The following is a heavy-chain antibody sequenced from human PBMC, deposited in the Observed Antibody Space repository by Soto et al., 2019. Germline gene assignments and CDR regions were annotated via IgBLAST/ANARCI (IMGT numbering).Heavy chain of an antibody. CDR1: GGTFSSYA. CDR2: IIPIFGTA. V-gene: IGHV1-69*12. Sequence: QVQLVQSGAEVKKPGSSVKVSCKASGGTFSSYAISWVRQAPGQGLEWMGGIIPIFGTANYAQKFQGRVTITAEEATTSACMERSMRRSEDTAVYYWARGLSGGWYYFDYWGQGTLVTVSS. D-gene: IGHD6-19*01. J-gene: IGHJ4*02. CDR3: ARGLSGGWYYFDY.